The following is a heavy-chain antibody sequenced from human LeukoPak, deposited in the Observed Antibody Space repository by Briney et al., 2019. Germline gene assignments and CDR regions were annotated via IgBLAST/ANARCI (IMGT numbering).Heavy chain of an antibody. CDR3: ARGPIASSWHYYFDL. D-gene: IGHD6-13*01. CDR2: IWYDGTTK. V-gene: IGHV3-33*01. CDR1: GFTFDRYG. J-gene: IGHJ2*01. Sequence: GRSLRLSCAASGFTFDRYGMDWVRQAPGKGLEWVVVIWYDGTTKFYADSVKGRFTISRDNSKNTLSLQMDSLRAEDTAVYYCARGPIASSWHYYFDLWGRGTLVSVSS.